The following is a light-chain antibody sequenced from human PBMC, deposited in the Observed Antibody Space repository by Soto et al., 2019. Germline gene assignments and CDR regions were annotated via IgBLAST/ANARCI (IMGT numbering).Light chain of an antibody. CDR3: QQVNSYPRT. J-gene: IGKJ2*02. Sequence: DILLTQSPSFLSASVGDRATITCRASQGISSHLAWYQQIPGKGPKLLIYAASTLQSGVPSRFSGSGSGTEFTLAISSLQPEDFATYYCQQVNSYPRTFGQGTKLEIK. V-gene: IGKV1-9*01. CDR2: AAS. CDR1: QGISSH.